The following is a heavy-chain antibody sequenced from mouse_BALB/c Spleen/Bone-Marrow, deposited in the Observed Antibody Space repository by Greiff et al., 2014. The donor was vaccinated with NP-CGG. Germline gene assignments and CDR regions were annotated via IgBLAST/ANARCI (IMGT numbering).Heavy chain of an antibody. CDR1: GFTFSSFG. J-gene: IGHJ3*01. CDR3: ARGGNCAWFAY. D-gene: IGHD2-1*01. V-gene: IGHV5-17*02. Sequence: EVKLMESGGGLVQPGGSRKLSCAASGFTFSSFGMHWVRQAPEKGLEWVAYISSGSSTIYYADTVKGRFTISRDNPKNTLFLQMTSLRSEDTAMYDCARGGNCAWFAYWGQGTLVTVSA. CDR2: ISSGSSTI.